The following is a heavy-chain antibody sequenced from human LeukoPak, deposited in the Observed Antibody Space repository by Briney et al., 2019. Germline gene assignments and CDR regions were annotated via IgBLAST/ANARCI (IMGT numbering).Heavy chain of an antibody. CDR2: ISWKSDKI. CDR3: AKEHYFYDSSGPYDS. J-gene: IGHJ4*02. Sequence: PGRSLRLSCAASGFTFDDYAMHWVRQAPGKGLEWVSGISWKSDKIGYADSVKGRFTISRDNAKNFLYLQMNSLRAEDTALYYCAKEHYFYDSSGPYDSWGQGTLVTVSS. V-gene: IGHV3-9*01. CDR1: GFTFDDYA. D-gene: IGHD3-22*01.